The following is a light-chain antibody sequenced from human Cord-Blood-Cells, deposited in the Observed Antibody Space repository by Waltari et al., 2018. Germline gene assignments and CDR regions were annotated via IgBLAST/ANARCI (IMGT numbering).Light chain of an antibody. V-gene: IGLV2-23*02. CDR2: EVS. CDR1: SSAVGSYNL. CDR3: CSYAGSSTYV. J-gene: IGLJ1*01. Sequence: QSALTQPASVSGSPGQSLTISCTGTSSAVGSYNLFSWYQQHPGKAPKLMIYEVSKRPSGVSNRFSGSKSGNTASLTISGLQAEDEADYYCCSYAGSSTYVFGTGTKVTVL.